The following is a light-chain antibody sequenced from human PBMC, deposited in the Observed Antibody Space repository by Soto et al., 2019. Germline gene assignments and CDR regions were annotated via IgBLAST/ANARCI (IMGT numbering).Light chain of an antibody. J-gene: IGKJ5*01. Sequence: EIVMTQSPATLSVSPGERATLSCRASQSVSSNLSWYQQKPGQAPRLLIYCASTRATGIPTRFSSSGSATEFTITISSLQYEDVAVFYCQQDDNWPITFGQGTRLEIK. CDR1: QSVSSN. CDR3: QQDDNWPIT. CDR2: CAS. V-gene: IGKV3-15*01.